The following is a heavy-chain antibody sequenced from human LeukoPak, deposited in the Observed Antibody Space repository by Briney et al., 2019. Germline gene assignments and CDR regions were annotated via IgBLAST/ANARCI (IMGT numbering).Heavy chain of an antibody. V-gene: IGHV4-59*08. J-gene: IGHJ4*02. D-gene: IGHD4-17*01. CDR3: ASTTGDYSSLFDY. Sequence: PSETLSLTCTVSGGSISSYYWSWIRQPPGKGLEWIGYIYYSGSTNYNPSLKSRVTISVDTSKNQFSLKLSSVTAADTAVYYCASTTGDYSSLFDYWGQGTLVTVSS. CDR2: IYYSGST. CDR1: GGSISSYY.